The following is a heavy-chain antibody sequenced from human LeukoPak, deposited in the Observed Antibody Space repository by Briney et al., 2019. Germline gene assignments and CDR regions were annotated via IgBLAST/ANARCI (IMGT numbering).Heavy chain of an antibody. V-gene: IGHV1-46*01. CDR2: INPGGDNT. CDR3: ARVRGYSGYDYHWFDP. J-gene: IGHJ5*02. D-gene: IGHD5-12*01. CDR1: GYTFTKSY. Sequence: ASVKISCKASGYTFTKSYIHWVRQAPGQRLEWMGLINPGGDNTNYAQNFQGRVTMTRDTSISTAYMELSRLRSDDTAVYYCARVRGYSGYDYHWFDPWGQGTLVTVSS.